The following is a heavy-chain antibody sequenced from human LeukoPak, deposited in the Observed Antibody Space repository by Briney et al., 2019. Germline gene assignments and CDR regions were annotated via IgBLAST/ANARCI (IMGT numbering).Heavy chain of an antibody. V-gene: IGHV1-8*03. CDR3: ARVRHSSGWYLGY. Sequence: GASVKVSCKASGYTFTSYDINWVRQATGQGLEWMGWMNPNSGNTGYAQKFQGRVTITRNTSISTAYMELSSLRSEDTAVYYCARVRHSSGWYLGYWGQGTLVTVSS. D-gene: IGHD6-19*01. CDR1: GYTFTSYD. CDR2: MNPNSGNT. J-gene: IGHJ4*02.